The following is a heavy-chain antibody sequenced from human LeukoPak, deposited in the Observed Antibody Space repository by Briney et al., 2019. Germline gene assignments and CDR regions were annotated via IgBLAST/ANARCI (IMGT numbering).Heavy chain of an antibody. CDR1: GFTFNSYA. J-gene: IGHJ4*02. Sequence: PGGSLRLSCTAYGFTFNSYAMSWVRQAPGKGLEWVSGISGSGGSTYYADSVKGRFTISRANSRNTLFLQMNSLRAEDTAVYYCAREVVGASYFDYWGQGTLVTVSS. V-gene: IGHV3-23*01. CDR2: ISGSGGST. CDR3: AREVVGASYFDY. D-gene: IGHD1-26*01.